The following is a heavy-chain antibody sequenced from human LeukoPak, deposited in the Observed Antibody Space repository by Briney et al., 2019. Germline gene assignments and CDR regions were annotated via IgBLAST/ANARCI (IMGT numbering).Heavy chain of an antibody. CDR1: GFTFSSYA. Sequence: GGSLRLSCAASGFTFSSYAMSWVRQAPGKGLEWVSAISGSGGSTYYADSAKGRFTISRDNSKNTLYLQMNSLRVEDTAIYYCAIDPNWGIHYWGQGVLVTVSS. D-gene: IGHD7-27*01. J-gene: IGHJ4*02. V-gene: IGHV3-23*01. CDR3: AIDPNWGIHY. CDR2: ISGSGGST.